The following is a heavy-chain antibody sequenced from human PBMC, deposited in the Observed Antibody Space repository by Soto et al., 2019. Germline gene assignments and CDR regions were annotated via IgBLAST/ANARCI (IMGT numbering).Heavy chain of an antibody. Sequence: GASVKVSCKASGGTFSSYTISWVRQAPGQGLEWMGRIIPILGIANYAQKFQGRVTITADKSTSTAYMELSSLRSEDTAVYYCARYITGTTSWFDPWGQGTLVTVSS. CDR3: ARYITGTTSWFDP. CDR2: IIPILGIA. D-gene: IGHD1-20*01. CDR1: GGTFSSYT. V-gene: IGHV1-69*02. J-gene: IGHJ5*02.